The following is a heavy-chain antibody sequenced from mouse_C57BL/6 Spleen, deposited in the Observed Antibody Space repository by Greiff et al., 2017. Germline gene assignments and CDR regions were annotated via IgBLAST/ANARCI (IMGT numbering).Heavy chain of an antibody. D-gene: IGHD2-3*01. CDR1: GYAFSSSW. CDR3: SRSGDGYYGFDY. CDR2: IYPGDGDT. J-gene: IGHJ2*01. Sequence: QVQLQQSGPELVKPGASVKISCKASGYAFSSSWMNWVKQRPGKGLEWIGRIYPGDGDTNYNGKFKGKATLTADKSSSTAYMQLSSLTSEDSAVYCCSRSGDGYYGFDYGGQGTTLTVSS. V-gene: IGHV1-82*01.